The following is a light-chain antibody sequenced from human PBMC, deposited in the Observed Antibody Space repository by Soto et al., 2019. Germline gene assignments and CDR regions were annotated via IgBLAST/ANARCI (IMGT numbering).Light chain of an antibody. CDR1: SSNIGAGYD. V-gene: IGLV1-47*01. J-gene: IGLJ1*01. CDR3: AAWDDSLSGFYV. Sequence: QSVLTQPPSVSGAPGQRVTFSCTGSSSNIGAGYDVHWYQQLPGTAPKLLIYRNNQRPSGVPDRFFGSKSGTSASLAISGLRSEDEADYYCAAWDDSLSGFYVFGTGTKVTVL. CDR2: RNN.